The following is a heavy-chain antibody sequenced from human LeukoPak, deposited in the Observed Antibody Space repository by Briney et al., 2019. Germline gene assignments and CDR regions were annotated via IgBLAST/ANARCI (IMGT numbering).Heavy chain of an antibody. CDR3: AKGSSSSWYAFDY. J-gene: IGHJ4*02. CDR2: ISGSGGST. D-gene: IGHD6-13*01. CDR1: GFTFSSYA. V-gene: IGHV3-23*01. Sequence: PGGSLRLSCAASGFTFSSYAMSWVRQAPGEGLEWVSAISGSGGSTYYGDSVKGRFTISRDNSKNTLYLQMNSLRAEDMAVYYCAKGSSSSWYAFDYWGQGTLVTVSS.